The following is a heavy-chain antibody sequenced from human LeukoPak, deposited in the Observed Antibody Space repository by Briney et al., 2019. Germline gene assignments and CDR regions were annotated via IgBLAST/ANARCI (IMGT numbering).Heavy chain of an antibody. J-gene: IGHJ4*02. D-gene: IGHD6-6*01. CDR1: GFPFSSYS. V-gene: IGHV3-48*01. CDR3: ARSLSSSADFDY. CDR2: ISSSSSTI. Sequence: GGSLRLSCAASGFPFSSYSMNWVRQAPGKGLEWVSSISSSSSTIYYADSVKGRFTISRDNAKNSLYLQMNSLRAEDTAVYYCARSLSSSADFDYWGQGTLVTVSS.